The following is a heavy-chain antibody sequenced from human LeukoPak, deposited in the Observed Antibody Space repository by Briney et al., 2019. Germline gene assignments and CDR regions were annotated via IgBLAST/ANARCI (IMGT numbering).Heavy chain of an antibody. CDR1: GGSFSGYY. CDR3: ARGRRGWQQPRKYYFDY. J-gene: IGHJ4*02. D-gene: IGHD6-13*01. CDR2: INHSGST. Sequence: PSETLSLTCAVYGGSFSGYYWSWIRQPPGKGLEWIGEINHSGSTNYNPSLKSRVTISVDTSKNQFPLKLSSVTAADTAVYYCARGRRGWQQPRKYYFDYWGQGTLVTVSS. V-gene: IGHV4-34*01.